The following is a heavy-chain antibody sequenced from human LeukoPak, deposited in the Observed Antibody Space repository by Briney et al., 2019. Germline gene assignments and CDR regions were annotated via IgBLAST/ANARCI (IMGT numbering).Heavy chain of an antibody. Sequence: SETLSLTCTVSGGSFRGDYWGWVPQPPGEGLEWMAYMFYSGNTYYNPSLKSRVTISVDTSKNQFSLRLSSVTAADTAVYFCARGTYSGSYSIYFDFWGQGSLVTVSP. D-gene: IGHD1-26*01. CDR2: MFYSGNT. J-gene: IGHJ4*02. CDR1: GGSFRGDY. V-gene: IGHV4-59*01. CDR3: ARGTYSGSYSIYFDF.